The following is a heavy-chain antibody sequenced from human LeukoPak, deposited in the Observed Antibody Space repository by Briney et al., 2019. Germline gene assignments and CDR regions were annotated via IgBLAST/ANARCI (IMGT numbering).Heavy chain of an antibody. J-gene: IGHJ4*02. D-gene: IGHD3-22*01. Sequence: GGSLRLSCAASGFTFDDYAMHWVRQAPGKGLEWVSGISWNSGSIGYADSVKGRFTISRDNAKNSLYLQMNSLRAEDTALYYCAKGYYYYDSSGYNYFDYWGQGTLVTVSS. CDR2: ISWNSGSI. CDR3: AKGYYYYDSSGYNYFDY. V-gene: IGHV3-9*01. CDR1: GFTFDDYA.